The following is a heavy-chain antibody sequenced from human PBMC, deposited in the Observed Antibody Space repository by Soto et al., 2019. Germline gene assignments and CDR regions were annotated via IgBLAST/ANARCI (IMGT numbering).Heavy chain of an antibody. V-gene: IGHV3-33*01. Sequence: VQLVESGGGVVQPGRSLRLSCEASGFVYSQYAMHWVRQAPGKGPEWVALIWNDGSQKNYVDSVKGRFTISRDNPKNTLNLQMNSLRADDTAMYFCVRGIPSQYSSTWLYWHFDLWGPGTLVTVSS. D-gene: IGHD6-13*01. CDR1: GFVYSQYA. CDR3: VRGIPSQYSSTWLYWHFDL. CDR2: IWNDGSQK. J-gene: IGHJ2*01.